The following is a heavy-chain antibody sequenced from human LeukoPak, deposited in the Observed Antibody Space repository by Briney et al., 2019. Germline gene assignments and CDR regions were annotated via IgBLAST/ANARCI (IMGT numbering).Heavy chain of an antibody. D-gene: IGHD3-22*01. V-gene: IGHV4-39*01. J-gene: IGHJ4*02. Sequence: PSETLSLTCTVSGGSISSSSYYWNWIRQPPGKRLEWIGEINHTGNTNYNPSLKRRVTISVDTSQKQFSLRLNSLTAADTAVYYCARASYSYDINGWVPFDYWGQGTLVTVSS. CDR2: INHTGNT. CDR1: GGSISSSSYY. CDR3: ARASYSYDINGWVPFDY.